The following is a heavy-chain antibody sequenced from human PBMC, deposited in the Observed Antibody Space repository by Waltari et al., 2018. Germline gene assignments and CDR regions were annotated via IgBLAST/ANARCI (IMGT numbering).Heavy chain of an antibody. CDR3: ARNQVETALGY. D-gene: IGHD2-21*02. J-gene: IGHJ4*02. CDR2: IYSGGTT. Sequence: EVQLVESGGGLIQPGGSLRLSCVASGVNVSNNYMTWLRQAPGKGLELVSLIYSGGTTYYADSVRGRFTISRDGSKNTVYLQMNSLRAEDTAVYFCARNQVETALGYWGQGTLVTVSS. CDR1: GVNVSNNY. V-gene: IGHV3-53*01.